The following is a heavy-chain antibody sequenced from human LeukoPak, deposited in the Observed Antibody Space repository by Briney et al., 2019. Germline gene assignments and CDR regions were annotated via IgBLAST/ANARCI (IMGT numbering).Heavy chain of an antibody. CDR1: GGSINSGGHH. CDR2: IYTSRST. J-gene: IGHJ5*02. V-gene: IGHV4-61*02. Sequence: SQTLSLTCTVSGGSINSGGHHWSWIRQPAGKGLEWIGRIYTSRSTNYNPSLKSRVTVSLDASTNQFSLKLSSVTAADTAVYYCARAYSSNFGFDPWGQGTLVTVSS. CDR3: ARAYSSNFGFDP. D-gene: IGHD6-13*01.